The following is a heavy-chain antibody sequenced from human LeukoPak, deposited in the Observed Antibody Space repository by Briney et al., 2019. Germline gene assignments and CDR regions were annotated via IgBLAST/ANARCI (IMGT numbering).Heavy chain of an antibody. Sequence: GGSLRLSCAASGFTFRRFWMHWVRQTPGSGLVWVLRINSDGSNTVYADSVRGRFTISRDNAKNTLYLHMNSLRDEDTAVYYCARDAGILTGSDYWGQGTQVTVSS. J-gene: IGHJ4*02. CDR3: ARDAGILTGSDY. CDR1: GFTFRRFW. V-gene: IGHV3-74*01. CDR2: INSDGSNT. D-gene: IGHD3-9*01.